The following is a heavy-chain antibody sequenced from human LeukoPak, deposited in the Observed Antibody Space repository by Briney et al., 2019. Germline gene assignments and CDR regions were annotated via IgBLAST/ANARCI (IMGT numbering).Heavy chain of an antibody. CDR3: ARGMVRGYYYYGMDV. V-gene: IGHV3-21*01. D-gene: IGHD3-10*01. CDR2: ISSSSSYI. Sequence: GGSLRLSCAASGFTFSSYSMNWVRQAPGKGLEWVSSISSSSSYIYYADSVKGRFTISRDNAKNSLYLQMNSLRAEDTAVYYCARGMVRGYYYYGMDVWGQGTTVTVSS. CDR1: GFTFSSYS. J-gene: IGHJ6*02.